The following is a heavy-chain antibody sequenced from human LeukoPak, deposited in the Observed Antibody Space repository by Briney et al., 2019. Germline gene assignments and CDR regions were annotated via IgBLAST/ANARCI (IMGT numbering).Heavy chain of an antibody. Sequence: GASVKVSCKASGYTFTDYYTHWVRQAPGQGLEWMGWVNPNNGGTNYAQKFQGRVTMTTDTSISTAYMELSSLTSDDTAVYYCARVPGGPARDLIYWGQGSLVTVSS. D-gene: IGHD3-16*01. V-gene: IGHV1-2*02. CDR3: ARVPGGPARDLIY. J-gene: IGHJ4*02. CDR2: VNPNNGGT. CDR1: GYTFTDYY.